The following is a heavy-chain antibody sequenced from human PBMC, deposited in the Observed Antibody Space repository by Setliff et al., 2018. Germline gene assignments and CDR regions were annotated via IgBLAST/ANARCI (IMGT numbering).Heavy chain of an antibody. D-gene: IGHD3-3*01. Sequence: ETLSLTCAVYGDSLSDYYWSWIRQAPGQGLEWVADISEDGSGNFYSDSVRGRFTISRDNARNLLFLQMNSLTVEDTGVYFCAGQGPIFGSGLIPGFDQWGQGTMVTVS. CDR3: AGQGPIFGSGLIPGFDQ. J-gene: IGHJ4*02. CDR2: ISEDGSGN. V-gene: IGHV3-7*01. CDR1: GDSLSDYY.